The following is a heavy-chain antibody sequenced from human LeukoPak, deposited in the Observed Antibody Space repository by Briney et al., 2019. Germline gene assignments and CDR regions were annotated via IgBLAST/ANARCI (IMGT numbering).Heavy chain of an antibody. D-gene: IGHD1-26*01. CDR3: ASRIVGTPDYFDF. Sequence: PGGSLRLSCAASGFTFSSYEMMWVRQAPGKGLEWISYISSSGSTIYSADSVKGRFTISRDNPKNSLYLQMSSLRVEDTAVYYCASRIVGTPDYFDFWGQGTLVTVSS. V-gene: IGHV3-48*03. J-gene: IGHJ4*02. CDR1: GFTFSSYE. CDR2: ISSSGSTI.